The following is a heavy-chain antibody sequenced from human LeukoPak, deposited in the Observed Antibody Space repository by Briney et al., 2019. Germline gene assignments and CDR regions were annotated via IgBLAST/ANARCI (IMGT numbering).Heavy chain of an antibody. V-gene: IGHV3-11*05. CDR3: AREGYYYDSSGCRNFDY. J-gene: IGHJ4*02. CDR1: GFTFSDYY. CDR2: ISSSSSYT. D-gene: IGHD3-22*01. Sequence: GGSLRLSCAASGFTFSDYYMSWIRQAPGKGLEWVSYISSSSSYTNYADSVKGRFTISRDNAKNSLYLQMNSLRAEDTAVYYCAREGYYYDSSGCRNFDYWGQGTLVTVSS.